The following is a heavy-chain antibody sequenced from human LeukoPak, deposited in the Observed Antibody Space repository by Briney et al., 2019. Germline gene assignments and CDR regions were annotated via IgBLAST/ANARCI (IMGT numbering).Heavy chain of an antibody. CDR2: ISRSGSDI. J-gene: IGHJ3*02. V-gene: IGHV3-48*03. Sequence: QPGGSLRLSCAASGFTFSSYEMNWVRQAPGKGLEWVSYISRSGSDIYYADSVKGRFTFSRDNAKNSLYLQMNSLRDEDTAVYYCARGDDSQQRNDALDIWGQGTMVTVSS. CDR1: GFTFSSYE. D-gene: IGHD3-16*01. CDR3: ARGDDSQQRNDALDI.